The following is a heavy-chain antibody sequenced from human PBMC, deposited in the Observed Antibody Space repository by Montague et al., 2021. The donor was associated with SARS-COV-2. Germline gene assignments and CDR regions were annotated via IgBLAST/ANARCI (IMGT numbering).Heavy chain of an antibody. CDR2: SYYSGTT. CDR3: ARGSYGSGSYHAFDI. Sequence: SETLSLTCTVSGDSFNSPKYYCAWIRQPPGKGLEWIGSSYYSGTTYDXPSLRSQVTMSVDTSKTQLSLKMNSVTAADTAVYYCARGSYGSGSYHAFDIWSQGTVVAVSS. V-gene: IGHV4-39*01. J-gene: IGHJ3*02. D-gene: IGHD3-10*01. CDR1: GDSFNSPKYY.